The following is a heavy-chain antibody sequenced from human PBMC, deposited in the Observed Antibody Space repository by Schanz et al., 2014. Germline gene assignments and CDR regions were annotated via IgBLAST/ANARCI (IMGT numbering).Heavy chain of an antibody. V-gene: IGHV3-33*08. CDR1: GFTFSSYA. Sequence: VQLVESGGGLVQPGGSLRLSCAASGFTFSSYAMSWVRQAPGKGLEWVAVIWYDGTDRYYADSVKGRFTISRDNAKNALYLQMNSLRAEDTAVYYCVRDTDYHFDYWGQGTLVTVSS. CDR2: IWYDGTDR. J-gene: IGHJ4*02. CDR3: VRDTDYHFDY. D-gene: IGHD4-17*01.